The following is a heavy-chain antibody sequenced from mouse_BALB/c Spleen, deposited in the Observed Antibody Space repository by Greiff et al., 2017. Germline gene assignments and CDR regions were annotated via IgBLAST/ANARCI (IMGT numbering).Heavy chain of an antibody. Sequence: DVKLVESGGGLVKPGGSLKLSCAASGFTFSSYAMSWVRQTPEKRLEWVASISSGGSTYYPDSVKGRFTISRDNARNILYLQMSSLRSEDTAMYYCARGGPIYDYAWFAYWGQGTLVTVSA. CDR2: ISSGGST. J-gene: IGHJ3*01. D-gene: IGHD2-4*01. CDR3: ARGGPIYDYAWFAY. CDR1: GFTFSSYA. V-gene: IGHV5-6-5*01.